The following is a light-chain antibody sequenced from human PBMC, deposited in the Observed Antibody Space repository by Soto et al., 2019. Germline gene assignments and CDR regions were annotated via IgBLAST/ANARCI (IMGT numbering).Light chain of an antibody. CDR3: SSYTSSSTRV. CDR2: DVS. J-gene: IGLJ1*01. V-gene: IGLV2-14*03. CDR1: SSDVGGYNY. Sequence: QSVLTQPASVSGSPGQSISIPCTATSSDVGGYNYVSWYQQHPGKAPKLLFYDVSNRPSGVSNRFSGSKSGNTASLTISGLQAEDEAVYYCSSYTSSSTRVFGSGTKVTVL.